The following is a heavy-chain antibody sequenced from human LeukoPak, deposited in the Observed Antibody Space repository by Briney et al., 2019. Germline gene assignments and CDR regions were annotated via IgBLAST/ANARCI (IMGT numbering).Heavy chain of an antibody. CDR2: IYFRGNT. CDR3: ARVDWWFDIMTGWPAITNNGMDV. Sequence: SETLSLTCTVSGGSVRSGNYFWSWIRQSPGKGLEWIGYIYFRGNTKYSPALESRVTISEDPSKNQFSLRLTSLTAADTAVYYCARVDWWFDIMTGWPAITNNGMDVWGQGTTVIVSS. CDR1: GGSVRSGNYF. J-gene: IGHJ6*02. D-gene: IGHD3-9*01. V-gene: IGHV4-61*01.